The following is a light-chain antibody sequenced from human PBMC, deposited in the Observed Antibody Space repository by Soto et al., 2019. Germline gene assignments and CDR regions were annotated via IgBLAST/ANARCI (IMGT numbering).Light chain of an antibody. Sequence: DTVFTPSPGTLSLTSGERATLSCRASQSISGTYLAWYQQKPGQSPRLLIYGASSRAAGIPDRFSGSGSGTEFTLTISGLEPEDFAVYYCQQYGSSPITFGQGTRLEIK. CDR1: QSISGTY. CDR3: QQYGSSPIT. V-gene: IGKV3-20*01. J-gene: IGKJ5*01. CDR2: GAS.